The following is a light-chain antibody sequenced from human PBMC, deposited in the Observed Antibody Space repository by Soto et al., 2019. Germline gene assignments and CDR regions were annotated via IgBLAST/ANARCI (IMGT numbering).Light chain of an antibody. CDR2: AAS. J-gene: IGKJ3*01. V-gene: IGKV1-9*01. CDR3: QQLNS. Sequence: DIQLTQSPSFLSASVGDRVTIPCRASQGSSSYLAWYQQKPGTAPKLLLYAASTLQSGVPSRISGSGSGTEFTLTISSLQPEDFATYYCQQLNSFGPGTKVDIK. CDR1: QGSSSY.